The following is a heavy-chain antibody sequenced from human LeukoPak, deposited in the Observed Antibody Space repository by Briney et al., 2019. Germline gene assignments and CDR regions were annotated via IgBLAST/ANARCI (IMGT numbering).Heavy chain of an antibody. Sequence: ASVKVSCKASGYTFTSYGISWVRQAPGQGLEWMGWISAYNGNTNYAQKLQGRVTMTTDTSTSTAYMELRSLRSDDTAVYYCARDLDRGMVRGVIHWFDPWGQGTLVTVSS. CDR2: ISAYNGNT. V-gene: IGHV1-18*01. CDR3: ARDLDRGMVRGVIHWFDP. J-gene: IGHJ5*02. D-gene: IGHD3-10*01. CDR1: GYTFTSYG.